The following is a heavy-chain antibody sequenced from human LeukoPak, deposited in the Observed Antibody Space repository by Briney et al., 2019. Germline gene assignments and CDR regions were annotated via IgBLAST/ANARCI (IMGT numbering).Heavy chain of an antibody. CDR1: GSTFSSYS. D-gene: IGHD4-23*01. Sequence: PGGSLRLSCAASGSTFSSYSMNWVRQAPGKGLEWISSISSSSSYIYYADSVKGRFTISRDNAKNSLYLQMNSLRAEDTAVYYCARASRKLYYFDYWGQGTLVTVSS. V-gene: IGHV3-21*01. CDR3: ARASRKLYYFDY. J-gene: IGHJ4*02. CDR2: ISSSSSYI.